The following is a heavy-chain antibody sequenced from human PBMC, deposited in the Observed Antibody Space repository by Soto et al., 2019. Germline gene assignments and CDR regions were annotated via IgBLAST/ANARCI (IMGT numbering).Heavy chain of an antibody. D-gene: IGHD6-6*01. V-gene: IGHV1-2*02. CDR2: INAHSGGT. J-gene: IGHJ5*02. CDR3: AKDLTRQLAYWLDP. Sequence: SVKVSCKASGFSFTGYYIHWLRQAPGQGLEWMGWINAHSGGTEYAQKFQGRVTLTRDTSISTAYMTLSSLRSDDTAIYYCAKDLTRQLAYWLDPWGQGTQVTVSS. CDR1: GFSFTGYY.